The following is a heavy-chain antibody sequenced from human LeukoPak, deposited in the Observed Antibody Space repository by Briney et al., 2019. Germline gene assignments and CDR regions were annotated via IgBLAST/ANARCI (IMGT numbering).Heavy chain of an antibody. CDR1: GFTFSKAW. Sequence: GGTLRLSCAASGFTFSKAWMSWVRQAPGKGLEWVGRIKSKTDGGTTDYAARVKGRFTISRDDSKNTLYLQMNSLKTEDTAVYYCTTDVDSTAMVSFDYWGQGTLVTVSS. D-gene: IGHD5-18*01. V-gene: IGHV3-15*01. CDR2: IKSKTDGGTT. J-gene: IGHJ4*02. CDR3: TTDVDSTAMVSFDY.